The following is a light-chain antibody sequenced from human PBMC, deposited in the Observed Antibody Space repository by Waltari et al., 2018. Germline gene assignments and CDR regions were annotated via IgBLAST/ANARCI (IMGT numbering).Light chain of an antibody. CDR1: SSDVGGYDY. J-gene: IGLJ1*01. V-gene: IGLV2-11*01. CDR3: CSYAGSYTEV. CDR2: GVT. Sequence: QSALTQPRSVSGSPGQSVTISCPGTSSDVGGYDYVCWYQQQSAKAPKLIIFGVTERPSGVPDRFSGSKSGNTASLTISGLQSEDEADYYCCSYAGSYTEVFGTGTTVTVL.